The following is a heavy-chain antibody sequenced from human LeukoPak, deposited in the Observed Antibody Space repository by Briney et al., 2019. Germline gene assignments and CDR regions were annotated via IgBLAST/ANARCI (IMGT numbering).Heavy chain of an antibody. CDR3: AKDRRDYYDSSGYSNYFDY. D-gene: IGHD3-22*01. CDR1: GFTFSSYE. CDR2: ISSNGSTI. Sequence: GGSLRLSCAASGFTFSSYEMNWVRQAPGKGLEWVSYISSNGSTIYYADSVKGRFTISRDNSKNTLYLQMNSLRAEDTAVYYCAKDRRDYYDSSGYSNYFDYWGQGTLVTVSS. V-gene: IGHV3-48*03. J-gene: IGHJ4*02.